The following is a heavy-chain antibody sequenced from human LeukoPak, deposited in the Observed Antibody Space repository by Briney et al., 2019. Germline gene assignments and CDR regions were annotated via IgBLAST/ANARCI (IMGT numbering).Heavy chain of an antibody. CDR2: ITSNSSYI. J-gene: IGHJ4*02. CDR1: GFTFSSYS. CDR3: GKVNLYGGYWKSLDY. V-gene: IGHV3-21*01. Sequence: GGSLRLSCAASGFTFSSYSMNWVRQAPGKGLEWVSSITSNSSYIYYTDSVKGPFTISTDNAKNSLYLQMNSLRAEDTAVYYCGKVNLYGGYWKSLDYWGQGTLVTVSS. D-gene: IGHD4-17*01.